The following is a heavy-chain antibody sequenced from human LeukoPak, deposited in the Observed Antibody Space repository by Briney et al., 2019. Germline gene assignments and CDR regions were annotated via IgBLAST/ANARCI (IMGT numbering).Heavy chain of an antibody. CDR1: GYRFTSYW. D-gene: IGHD6-13*01. J-gene: IGHJ4*02. CDR2: IDPSDSYT. V-gene: IGHV5-10-1*01. CDR3: ASRFIAAAGTEY. Sequence: GESLKISCKGSGYRFTSYWISWVRQMPGKGLEWMGRIDPSDSYTNYSPSFQGHVTISADKSISTAYLQWSSLKASDTAMYYCASRFIAAAGTEYWGQGTLVTVSS.